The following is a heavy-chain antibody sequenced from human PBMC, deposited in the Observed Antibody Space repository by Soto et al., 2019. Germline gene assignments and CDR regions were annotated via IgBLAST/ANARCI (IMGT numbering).Heavy chain of an antibody. CDR3: AKDRIMGSNPFWGMDV. J-gene: IGHJ6*02. Sequence: ESGGGLVQPGGSLRLSCAASGFTFSCYAMSWVRQAPGKGLEWVSAMIGSGGRTYYADSVKGRFTISRDNSKNTLYLQMNSVRDEDTAVYYCAKDRIMGSNPFWGMDVGGQGTTVTVSS. V-gene: IGHV3-23*01. CDR2: MIGSGGRT. CDR1: GFTFSCYA. D-gene: IGHD3-16*01.